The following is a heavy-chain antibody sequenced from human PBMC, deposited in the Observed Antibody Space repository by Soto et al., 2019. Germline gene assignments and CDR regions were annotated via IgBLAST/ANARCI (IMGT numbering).Heavy chain of an antibody. CDR1: GFTFSSYA. D-gene: IGHD3-16*02. V-gene: IGHV3-23*01. CDR2: ISGSGGST. J-gene: IGHJ4*02. Sequence: GGSRRLSCAASGFTFSSYAMSWVRQAPGKGLEWVSAISGSGGSTYYADSVKGRFTISRDNSKNTLYLQMNSLRAEDTAVYYCAKDEYYDYIWGSYRYDYWGQGTLVTVSS. CDR3: AKDEYYDYIWGSYRYDY.